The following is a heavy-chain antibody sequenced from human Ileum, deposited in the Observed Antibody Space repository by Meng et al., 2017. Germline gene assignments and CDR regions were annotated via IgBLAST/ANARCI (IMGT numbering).Heavy chain of an antibody. CDR2: MNRGGTP. V-gene: IGHV4-4*02. CDR3: AHIFDS. Sequence: QEQAEAPGPSLVEAAGTLTLTCAGSGRHISRRGWGWLVHQPQGRRLKWIPEMNRGGTPTYNPSLKRRVTMSVDKSNDHLSLQLTSVTAADTAVYYCAHIFDSWGQGTLVTVSS. J-gene: IGHJ4*02. CDR1: GRHISRRGW.